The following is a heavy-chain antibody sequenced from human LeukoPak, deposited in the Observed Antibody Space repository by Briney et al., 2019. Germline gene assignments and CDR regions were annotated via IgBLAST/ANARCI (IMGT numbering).Heavy chain of an antibody. CDR1: GFTFSSHG. Sequence: GGSLRLSCAASGFTFSSHGMHWVRQAPGKGLVWVAHVSTDGTSTSSVDSVKGRFTISRDNAKNTLYLQMNSLRAEDTAFYYCAKEKKNLPGMFDYWGQGTLVTVSS. J-gene: IGHJ4*02. D-gene: IGHD3-10*02. CDR3: AKEKKNLPGMFDY. CDR2: VSTDGTST. V-gene: IGHV3-74*01.